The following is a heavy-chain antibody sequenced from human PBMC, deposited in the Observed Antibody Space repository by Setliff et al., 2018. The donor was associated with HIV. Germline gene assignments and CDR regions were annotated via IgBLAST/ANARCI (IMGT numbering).Heavy chain of an antibody. V-gene: IGHV4-61*08. J-gene: IGHJ4*02. CDR3: ARVPFTTGFDS. CDR2: IYTSGST. Sequence: SETLSLTCTVSGGSIRGDDYYWSWIRQPPGKGLEWIGYIYTSGSTNYNPSLKSRVTISVDTSKNQFSLKLSSVTAADTAVYYCARVPFTTGFDSWGQGTLVTVSS. CDR1: GGSIRGDDYY. D-gene: IGHD3-3*01.